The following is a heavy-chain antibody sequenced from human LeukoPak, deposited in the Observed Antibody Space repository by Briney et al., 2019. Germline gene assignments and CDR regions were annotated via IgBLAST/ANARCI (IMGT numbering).Heavy chain of an antibody. Sequence: GGSLRLSCAASGFTFSNAWMSWVRQAPGKGLEWVGRIKSKTDGGTADYAAPVKGTFTISRDDSKNTLYLEMNSLKTEDTAVYYCTTDPSVLVVGYWGQGALVTVSS. J-gene: IGHJ4*02. CDR3: TTDPSVLVVGY. D-gene: IGHD2-15*01. CDR1: GFTFSNAW. CDR2: IKSKTDGGTA. V-gene: IGHV3-15*01.